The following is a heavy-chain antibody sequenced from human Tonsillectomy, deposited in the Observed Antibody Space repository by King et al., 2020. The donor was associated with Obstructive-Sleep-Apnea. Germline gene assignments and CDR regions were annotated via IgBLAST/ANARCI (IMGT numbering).Heavy chain of an antibody. CDR1: GFTFSSFG. J-gene: IGHJ3*01. CDR2: IRYDGGNE. CDR3: AKEGGYSTYGAFDV. V-gene: IGHV3-30*02. Sequence: VQLVESGGGVVQPGRSLRLSCAASGFTFSSFGMHWVRQAPGVGLEWVAFIRYDGGNEYYADSVKGRFTISRDNSKNTLYPQMNSLRTEDTAVYYCAKEGGYSTYGAFDVWGQGTMVTVSS. D-gene: IGHD4-23*01.